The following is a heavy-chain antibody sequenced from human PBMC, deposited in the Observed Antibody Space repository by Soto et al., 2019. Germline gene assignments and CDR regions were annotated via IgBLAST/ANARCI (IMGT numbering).Heavy chain of an antibody. D-gene: IGHD3-16*01. CDR3: AANPRHDTDPLWHY. J-gene: IGHJ4*02. V-gene: IGHV5-10-1*01. Sequence: GESLKISCXGSGYSFTSYWIGWVRQMPGKGLEWMGRIDPSDSYTNYSPSFQGHVTISSDKSTNTPYLQWSSLRASDTAIYFCAANPRHDTDPLWHYWGQGTLVTVSS. CDR2: IDPSDSYT. CDR1: GYSFTSYW.